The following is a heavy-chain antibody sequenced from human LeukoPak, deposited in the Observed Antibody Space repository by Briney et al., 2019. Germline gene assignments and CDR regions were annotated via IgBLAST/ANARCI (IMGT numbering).Heavy chain of an antibody. V-gene: IGHV4-59*08. CDR1: GGSISSYY. J-gene: IGHJ4*02. CDR2: IYYSGST. CDR3: ARHIDYGGTNFDY. D-gene: IGHD4-17*01. Sequence: SETLSLTCTVSGGSISSYYWSWIRQPPGKGLEWIGYIYYSGSTIYNPSLKSRVTISVDTSKNQFSLKLSSVTAADTAVYYCARHIDYGGTNFDYWGQGTLVTVSS.